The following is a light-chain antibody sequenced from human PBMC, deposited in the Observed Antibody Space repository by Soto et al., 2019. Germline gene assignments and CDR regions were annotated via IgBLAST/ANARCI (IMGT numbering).Light chain of an antibody. V-gene: IGKV1-39*01. J-gene: IGKJ2*01. CDR1: QSISNY. CDR2: AAS. CDR3: QQNHNTPYT. Sequence: DIQMTQSPSFLSASVGDRVTITCRASQSISNYLNWYQQKPGKAPKVLIFAASSLQSGVPSRFSGGGSGTDFTLTINTLQPEDFATYFCQQNHNTPYTFGQGTKVDIK.